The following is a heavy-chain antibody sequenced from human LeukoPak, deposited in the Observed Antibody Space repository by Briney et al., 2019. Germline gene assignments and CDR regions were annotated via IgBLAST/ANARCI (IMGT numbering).Heavy chain of an antibody. J-gene: IGHJ3*02. V-gene: IGHV4-59*01. CDR2: IYNSGSS. D-gene: IGHD5-12*01. Sequence: SETLSLTCTVSGGSISSSYWSWIRQPPGKGLEWIGYIYNSGSSKHNPSLKSRLTISIDTSKNQFSLQLASVTAADTAIYYCARSAEWLRNAFDIWGQGTMVSVSS. CDR1: GGSISSSY. CDR3: ARSAEWLRNAFDI.